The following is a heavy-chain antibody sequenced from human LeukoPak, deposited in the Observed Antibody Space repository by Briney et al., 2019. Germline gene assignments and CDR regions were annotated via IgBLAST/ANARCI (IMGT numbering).Heavy chain of an antibody. CDR3: AKNHFAAAAGTFDY. J-gene: IGHJ4*02. Sequence: GGSLRLSCAASGFTFSSYAMSWVRQAPGKGLGWVSAISGSGGSTYYADPVKGRFTISRDNSKNTLYLQMNSLRAEDTAVYYCAKNHFAAAAGTFDYWGQGTLVTVSS. V-gene: IGHV3-23*01. CDR2: ISGSGGST. D-gene: IGHD6-13*01. CDR1: GFTFSSYA.